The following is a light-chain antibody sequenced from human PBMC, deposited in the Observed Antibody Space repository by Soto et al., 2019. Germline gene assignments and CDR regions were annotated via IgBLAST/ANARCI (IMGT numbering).Light chain of an antibody. Sequence: EIVLTQSPGTLSLSPGERATLSCRGSQSVSSRFLAWYQQKPGQAPRLLMYGASSRATGIPDRFSGSGSGTDFTLTISRLEPEDFAVYYCQQYGSSPYTFGLGTKLEIK. J-gene: IGKJ2*01. CDR2: GAS. CDR3: QQYGSSPYT. V-gene: IGKV3-20*01. CDR1: QSVSSRF.